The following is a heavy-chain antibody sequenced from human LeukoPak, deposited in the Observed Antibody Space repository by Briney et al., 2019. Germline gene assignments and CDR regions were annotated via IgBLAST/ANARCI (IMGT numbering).Heavy chain of an antibody. D-gene: IGHD3-22*01. V-gene: IGHV3-20*04. J-gene: IGHJ4*02. Sequence: GGSLRLSCAASGFTFDDYGMSWVRQAPGKGLEWVSGINWNGGSTGYADSVKGRFTISRDNAKNSLYLQMNSLRDEDTAVYYCARDSLQSFNYYDSSGYNYWGQGTLVTVSS. CDR3: ARDSLQSFNYYDSSGYNY. CDR2: INWNGGST. CDR1: GFTFDDYG.